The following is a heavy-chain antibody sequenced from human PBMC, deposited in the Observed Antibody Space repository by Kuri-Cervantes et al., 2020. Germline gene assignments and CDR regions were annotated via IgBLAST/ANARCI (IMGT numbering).Heavy chain of an antibody. J-gene: IGHJ3*02. CDR1: GFTFSSYW. D-gene: IGHD3-9*01. CDR2: ISYDGSNK. Sequence: GESLKISCAASGFTFSSYWMSWVRQAPGKGLEWVAVISYDGSNKYYADSVKGRFTISRDNSKNTLYLQMNSLRAEDTAVYYCAKLRYFDWLDAFDIWGQGTMVTVSS. V-gene: IGHV3-30*18. CDR3: AKLRYFDWLDAFDI.